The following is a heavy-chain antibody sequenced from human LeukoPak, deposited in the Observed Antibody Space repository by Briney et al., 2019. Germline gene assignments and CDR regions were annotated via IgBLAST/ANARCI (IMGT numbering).Heavy chain of an antibody. CDR1: GFTFSSYW. J-gene: IGHJ4*02. Sequence: GGSLRLSCAASGFTFSSYWMYWVRQAPGKGLVWVSYINNDGSSTTYTDSVKGRFTISRDNAKNTLYLQMNSLRAEDTAVYYCAREGGSYYFDYWGQGTLVTVSS. D-gene: IGHD3-10*01. CDR3: AREGGSYYFDY. V-gene: IGHV3-74*01. CDR2: INNDGSST.